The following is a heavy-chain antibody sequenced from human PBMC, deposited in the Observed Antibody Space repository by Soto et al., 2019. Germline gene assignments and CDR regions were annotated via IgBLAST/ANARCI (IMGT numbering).Heavy chain of an antibody. CDR3: ARTSALPLGYPHGMDV. V-gene: IGHV2-70*13. Sequence: SGPTLVNPTQTLTLTCTFSGFSLNSNGMCVNWIRQPPGKALEWLALIDWDDDKYYSTSLKTRLTISRDTSKNQEVLTMTNMDPVDTATYYCARTSALPLGYPHGMDVWGQGTTVTVSS. D-gene: IGHD7-27*01. CDR2: IDWDDDK. CDR1: GFSLNSNGMC. J-gene: IGHJ6*02.